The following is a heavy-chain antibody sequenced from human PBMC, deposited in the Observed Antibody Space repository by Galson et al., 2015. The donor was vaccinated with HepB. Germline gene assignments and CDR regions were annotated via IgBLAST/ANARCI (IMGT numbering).Heavy chain of an antibody. V-gene: IGHV3-48*02. CDR3: ARITGTTPGDIDY. CDR1: GFIFSSYG. J-gene: IGHJ4*02. Sequence: SLRLSCAASGFIFSSYGMNWVRQAPGKGLEWVAYISRSSGTIYYADSVKGRFTISRDNGKNSLFLQMNSLRDEDTAMYYCARITGTTPGDIDYWGQGTLVTVSS. CDR2: ISRSSGTI. D-gene: IGHD1-7*01.